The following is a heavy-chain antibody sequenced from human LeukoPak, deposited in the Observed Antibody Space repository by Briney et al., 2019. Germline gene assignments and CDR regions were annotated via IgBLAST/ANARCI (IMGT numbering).Heavy chain of an antibody. CDR3: ARPYSSGWYPFEY. J-gene: IGHJ4*02. Sequence: PSETLSLTCTVSGGSTGSSSYYWGWIRQPPGKGLEWIGSIYYSGNTYYSPSLKSRLTISVDTSKNQFSLKLTSVTAADTAVYFCARPYSSGWYPFEYWGQGTLVTVSS. CDR1: GGSTGSSSYY. CDR2: IYYSGNT. D-gene: IGHD6-19*01. V-gene: IGHV4-39*01.